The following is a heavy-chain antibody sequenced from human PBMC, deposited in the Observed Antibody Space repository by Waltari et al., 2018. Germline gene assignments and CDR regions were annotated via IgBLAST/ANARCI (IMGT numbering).Heavy chain of an antibody. CDR2: LSGGSP. J-gene: IGHJ4*02. D-gene: IGHD5-18*01. CDR1: GFTFSPCA. V-gene: IGHV3-23*04. Sequence: EVQLVESGGGLVQPGGSLRLSCATSGFTFSPCAMSWVRQAPGKGLEWVSALSGGSPYYADSVKGRFTISRDNSKDTMYLQMDSLRAEDTAVYFCAKDQKTVGYGDYDHWGQGTLVTVSS. CDR3: AKDQKTVGYGDYDH.